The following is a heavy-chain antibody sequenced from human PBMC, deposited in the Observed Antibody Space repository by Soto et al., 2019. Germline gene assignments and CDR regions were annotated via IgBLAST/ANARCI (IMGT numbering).Heavy chain of an antibody. CDR1: GYTFTSYA. CDR2: INAGNGNT. Sequence: ASVKVSCKASGYTFTSYAMHWVRQAPGQRLEWMGWINAGNGNTKYSQKFQGRVTITRDTSASTAYMELSSLRSEDTAVYYCARDPGVWDIVVVPAAADYMDVWGKGTTVTVSS. CDR3: ARDPGVWDIVVVPAAADYMDV. D-gene: IGHD2-2*01. J-gene: IGHJ6*03. V-gene: IGHV1-3*01.